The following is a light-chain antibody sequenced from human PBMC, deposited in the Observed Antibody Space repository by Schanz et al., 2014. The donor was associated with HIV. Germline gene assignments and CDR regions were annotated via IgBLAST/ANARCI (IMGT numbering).Light chain of an antibody. J-gene: IGLJ1*01. V-gene: IGLV1-40*01. CDR2: GNS. CDR3: QSYDSSLSGYV. CDR1: SSNIGAGYD. Sequence: QSVLTQPPSVSGAPGQRVTISCTGSSSNIGAGYDVHWYQHLPETAPKLLIYGNSNRPSGVPDRFSGSKSGTLASLVITGLQAEDEADYYCQSYDSSLSGYVFGTGTKLTVL.